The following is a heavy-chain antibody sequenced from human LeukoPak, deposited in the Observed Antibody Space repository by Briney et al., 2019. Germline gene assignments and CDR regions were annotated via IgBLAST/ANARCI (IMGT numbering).Heavy chain of an antibody. V-gene: IGHV4-34*01. CDR3: ARDRRGWGTARSSSWYVATDDAFDI. Sequence: SETLSLTCAVYGGSFSGYYWSWIRQPPGKGLEWIGEINHSGSTNYNPSLKSRVTISVDTSKNQFSLKLSSVAAADTAVYYCARDRRGWGTARSSSWYVATDDAFDIWGQGTMVTVSS. CDR1: GGSFSGYY. D-gene: IGHD6-13*01. J-gene: IGHJ3*02. CDR2: INHSGST.